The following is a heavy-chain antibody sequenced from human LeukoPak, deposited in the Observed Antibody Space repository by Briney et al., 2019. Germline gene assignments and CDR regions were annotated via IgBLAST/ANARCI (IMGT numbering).Heavy chain of an antibody. D-gene: IGHD1-26*01. CDR2: ISNRSSYI. CDR3: ARGAGGGNYHDAFDI. Sequence: SGGSLRLSCAASGFTFSSYSMNWVRQAPGKGLEWVSSISNRSSYIYYADSVKGRFTISRDNAKNSLYLQMNSLRAEDTAVYYCARGAGGGNYHDAFDIWGQGTMVTVSS. CDR1: GFTFSSYS. V-gene: IGHV3-21*01. J-gene: IGHJ3*02.